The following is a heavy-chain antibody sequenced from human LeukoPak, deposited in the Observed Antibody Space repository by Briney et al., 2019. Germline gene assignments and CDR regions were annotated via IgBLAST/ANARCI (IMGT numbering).Heavy chain of an antibody. CDR2: IRSNTYGGST. Sequence: GGSLRLSCEGSGFTFGDYGVGWFRQAPGKGLQWVASIRSNTYGGSTEYVPSVKGRFTISRDDSNSIAYLQMNSLKAEDTAIYYCARVSRGGITASWFDPWGQGTLVTVSS. D-gene: IGHD6-13*01. J-gene: IGHJ5*02. CDR3: ARVSRGGITASWFDP. V-gene: IGHV3-49*03. CDR1: GFTFGDYG.